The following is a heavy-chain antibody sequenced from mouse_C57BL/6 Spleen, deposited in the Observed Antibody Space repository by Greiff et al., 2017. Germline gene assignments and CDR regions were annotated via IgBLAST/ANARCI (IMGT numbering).Heavy chain of an antibody. CDR3: ARQGGGYYAMDY. CDR2: ISSGGSYT. J-gene: IGHJ4*01. CDR1: GFTFSSYG. V-gene: IGHV5-6*01. Sequence: EVKLVESGGDLVKPGGSLKLSCAASGFTFSSYGMSWVRQTPDKRLEWVATISSGGSYTYYPDNVKGRVTISRDNAKNTLYLQMSSLKSEDTAIYYCARQGGGYYAMDYWGQGTSVTVSS. D-gene: IGHD1-1*02.